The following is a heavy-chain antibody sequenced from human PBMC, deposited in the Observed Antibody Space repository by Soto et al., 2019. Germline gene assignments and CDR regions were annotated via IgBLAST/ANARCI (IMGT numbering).Heavy chain of an antibody. J-gene: IGHJ6*02. CDR1: GYTFTSYY. CDR3: ARDGGSYIESMNYYYGMDV. Sequence: ASVKVSCKASGYTFTSYYMHWVRQAPGQGLEWMGIINPSGGSTSYAQKFQGRVTMTRDTSTSTVYMELSSLRSEDTAVYYCARDGGSYIESMNYYYGMDVWGQGTTVTVSS. V-gene: IGHV1-46*01. D-gene: IGHD1-26*01. CDR2: INPSGGST.